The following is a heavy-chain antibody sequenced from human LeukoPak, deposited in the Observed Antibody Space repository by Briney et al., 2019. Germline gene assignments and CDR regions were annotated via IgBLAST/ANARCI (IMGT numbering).Heavy chain of an antibody. CDR3: ARLRRTQYCSSTSCYSGWFDP. CDR2: IYPGDSDT. Sequence: GESLKISCKGSGYSFTSYWIGWVRQMPGKGLGGMGIIYPGDSDTRYSPSFQGQVTISADKSISTAYLQWSSLKASDTAMYSCARLRRTQYCSSTSCYSGWFDPWGQGTLVTVSS. J-gene: IGHJ5*02. V-gene: IGHV5-51*01. D-gene: IGHD2-2*01. CDR1: GYSFTSYW.